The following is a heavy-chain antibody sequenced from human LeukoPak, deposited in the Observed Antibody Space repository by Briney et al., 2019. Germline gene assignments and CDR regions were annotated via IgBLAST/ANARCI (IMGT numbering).Heavy chain of an antibody. Sequence: ASVKVSCKASGGTFTTYSMHWVRQAPGQGLEWMAIINLSGGSTDYTQKFQGRVTVTRDTSTSTVYMELSSLRSEDTAVYYCVRHNHMDVWGQGTTVTVSS. V-gene: IGHV1-46*01. CDR1: GGTFTTYS. CDR2: INLSGGST. CDR3: VRHNHMDV. J-gene: IGHJ6*02.